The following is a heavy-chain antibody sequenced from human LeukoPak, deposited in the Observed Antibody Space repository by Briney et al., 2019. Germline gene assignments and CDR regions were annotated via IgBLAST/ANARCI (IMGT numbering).Heavy chain of an antibody. V-gene: IGHV5-51*01. CDR1: GYSFTTYW. CDR3: ARRQGCSSTSCPPDS. J-gene: IGHJ4*02. CDR2: IYPGDSET. Sequence: GESLKISCKGSGYSFTTYWIGWVRQTPGKGLEWMGIIYPGDSETRYSPSFQGQVTISADKSISTAYQQWSSLKASDTAMYYCARRQGCSSTSCPPDSWGQGTLVTVSS. D-gene: IGHD2-2*01.